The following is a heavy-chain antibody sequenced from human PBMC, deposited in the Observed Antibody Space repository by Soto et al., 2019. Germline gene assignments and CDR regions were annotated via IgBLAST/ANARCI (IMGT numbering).Heavy chain of an antibody. V-gene: IGHV3-73*01. Sequence: EVQLVESGGGLVQPEGSLKLSCAASGFTFSGSAMHWIRQAPGKGLEWVGRIRSKANSYATSYAASVQGRFTVSRDDSKNTAYLQMNSLKTEDTAVYYCDRQVGDAYNVEGCYDYWGQGTLVIVSS. CDR2: IRSKANSYAT. CDR3: DRQVGDAYNVEGCYDY. J-gene: IGHJ4*02. CDR1: GFTFSGSA. D-gene: IGHD3-3*01.